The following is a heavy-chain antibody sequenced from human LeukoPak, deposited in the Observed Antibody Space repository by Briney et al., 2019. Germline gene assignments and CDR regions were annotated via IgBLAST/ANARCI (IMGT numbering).Heavy chain of an antibody. CDR3: AKQRGGTYYDSSGYYDY. D-gene: IGHD3-22*01. CDR1: GFTFSSYA. CDR2: ISGSGGST. J-gene: IGHJ4*02. V-gene: IGHV3-23*01. Sequence: GGSLRLSCAASGFTFSSYAMSWVRQAPGKGLEWVSAISGSGGSTYYADSVKGRFTISRDNSKNTLYLQMNSLRAEDTAVYYCAKQRGGTYYDSSGYYDYWGQGTLVTVSS.